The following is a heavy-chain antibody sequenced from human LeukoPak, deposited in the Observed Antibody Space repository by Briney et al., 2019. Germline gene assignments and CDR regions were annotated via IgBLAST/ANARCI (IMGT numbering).Heavy chain of an antibody. CDR1: GGSFSGYY. J-gene: IGHJ4*02. D-gene: IGHD3-22*01. CDR3: ARGLDKTYYYDSSGYYYGY. Sequence: KPSETLSLTCAVYGGSFSGYYWSWIRQPPGKGLEWIGEINHSGSTNYNPSLKSRVTISVDTSKNQFSLKLSSVTAADPAVYYCARGLDKTYYYDSSGYYYGYWGQGTLVTVSS. CDR2: INHSGST. V-gene: IGHV4-34*01.